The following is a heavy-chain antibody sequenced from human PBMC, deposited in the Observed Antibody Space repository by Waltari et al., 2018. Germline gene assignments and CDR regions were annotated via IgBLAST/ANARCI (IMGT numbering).Heavy chain of an antibody. CDR1: GFTFSDFS. CDR2: IATTSIFE. V-gene: IGHV3-21*06. CDR3: ARDAGNYMDV. J-gene: IGHJ6*03. Sequence: EVQLVESGGGLVKPGGSLRLSCTASGFTFSDFSMNWVRQPPGKGLGCVSSIATTSIFEFYADSVMGRFTISRDNAKNSLYLQLNSLRDEDTAVYYCARDAGNYMDVWGEGTTVTVSS. D-gene: IGHD3-10*01.